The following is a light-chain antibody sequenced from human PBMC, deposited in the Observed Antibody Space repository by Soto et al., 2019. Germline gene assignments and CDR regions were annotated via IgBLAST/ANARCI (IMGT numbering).Light chain of an antibody. Sequence: EIVMTQSPATLSVSPGERATLSCRASQSVSSNLAWYQHKPGQAPRLLIYDASTRATGVPARFSGSGSGTEFTLTISSLQSEDFAVYYCQQYNNWPPITFGQGTHWRL. CDR3: QQYNNWPPIT. J-gene: IGKJ5*01. CDR1: QSVSSN. V-gene: IGKV3D-15*01. CDR2: DAS.